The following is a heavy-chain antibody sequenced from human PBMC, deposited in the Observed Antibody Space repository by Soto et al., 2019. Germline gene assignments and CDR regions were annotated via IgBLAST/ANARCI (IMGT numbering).Heavy chain of an antibody. Sequence: PSETLSLTCTLSGDSINSGDYSWSWIRQPPGKGLEWIGHISHSGSTYYSPSFENRVTMSVDTSKIQFSLRLNFVTAADTAVYYCARDVITKIRGVTHSWFDPWGQGTLGTVS. CDR3: ARDVITKIRGVTHSWFDP. D-gene: IGHD3-10*01. J-gene: IGHJ5*02. CDR1: GDSINSGDYS. CDR2: ISHSGST. V-gene: IGHV4-30-2*01.